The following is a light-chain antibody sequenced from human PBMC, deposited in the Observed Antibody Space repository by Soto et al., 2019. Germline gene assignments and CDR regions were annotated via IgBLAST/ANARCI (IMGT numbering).Light chain of an antibody. J-gene: IGKJ1*01. CDR2: GAS. Sequence: ERVMTDSPATRSVYPGERAPLPLRASQSVNSNLAWYQQKLGQAPRVLIYGASTRATGIPDRFSGSGSGTDFTLTINRLEPEDFAVYFCGQFVSSPPRTFGQGTKVDI. V-gene: IGKV3-15*01. CDR1: QSVNSN. CDR3: GQFVSSPPRT.